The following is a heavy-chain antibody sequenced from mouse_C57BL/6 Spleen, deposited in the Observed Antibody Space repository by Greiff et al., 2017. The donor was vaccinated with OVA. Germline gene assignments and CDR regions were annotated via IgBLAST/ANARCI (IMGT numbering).Heavy chain of an antibody. D-gene: IGHD1-1*01. CDR1: GYTFTDYN. CDR2: INPNNGGT. J-gene: IGHJ1*03. CDR3: FYGSSYEYIDV. V-gene: IGHV1-22*01. Sequence: VQLQQSGPELVKPGASVKMSCKASGYTFTDYNMHWVKQSHGKSLEWIGYINPNNGGTSYNQKFKGKATLTANKSSSTAYMELRSLTSEDSAVYYCFYGSSYEYIDVWGTGTTVTVSS.